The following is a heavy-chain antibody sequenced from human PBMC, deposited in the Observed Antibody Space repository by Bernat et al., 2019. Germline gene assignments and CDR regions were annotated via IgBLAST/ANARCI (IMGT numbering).Heavy chain of an antibody. Sequence: EVQLVESGGGLVQPGGSLRLSCAASGFTFSSYAMHWVRQAPGKGLEYVSAISSNGGSTYYANSVKGSFTISRDNSKNTLYLQMGSLRAEDMAVYYCARGDIVVVVAATLFGGMDVWGQGTTVTVSS. D-gene: IGHD2-15*01. CDR1: GFTFSSYA. V-gene: IGHV3-64*01. CDR3: ARGDIVVVVAATLFGGMDV. J-gene: IGHJ6*02. CDR2: ISSNGGST.